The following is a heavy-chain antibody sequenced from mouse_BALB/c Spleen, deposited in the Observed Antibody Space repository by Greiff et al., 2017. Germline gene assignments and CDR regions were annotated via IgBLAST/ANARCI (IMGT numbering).Heavy chain of an antibody. CDR3: ARRGGNYPLYYFDY. Sequence: VMLVESGAELVKPGASVKLSCKASGYTFTEYIIHWVKQRSGQGLEWIGWFYPGSGSIKYNEKFKDKATLTADKSSSTVYMELSRLTSEDSAVYFCARRGGNYPLYYFDYWGQGTTLTVSS. CDR2: FYPGSGSI. CDR1: GYTFTEYI. D-gene: IGHD2-1*01. J-gene: IGHJ2*01. V-gene: IGHV1-62-2*01.